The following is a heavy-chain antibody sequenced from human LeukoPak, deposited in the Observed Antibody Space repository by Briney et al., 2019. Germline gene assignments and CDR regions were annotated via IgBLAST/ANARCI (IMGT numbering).Heavy chain of an antibody. Sequence: ASVKVSCKSSGFTFTNHYIHWVRQGPGQGLEWMGYIGPHSTFTSSPQEFQGRVTMTRDASMSTAYMELTRLTSDDTAVYYCVREGEGPLSKDFDYWGQGTLVTVPS. V-gene: IGHV1-2*02. CDR1: GFTFTNHY. D-gene: IGHD2/OR15-2a*01. J-gene: IGHJ4*02. CDR3: VREGEGPLSKDFDY. CDR2: IGPHSTFT.